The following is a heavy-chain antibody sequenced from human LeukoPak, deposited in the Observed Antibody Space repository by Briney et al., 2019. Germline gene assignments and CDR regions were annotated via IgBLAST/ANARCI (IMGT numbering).Heavy chain of an antibody. CDR2: ISAYNGNT. D-gene: IGHD1-20*01. CDR3: ARGGITGTTRGPTRLNDAFDI. V-gene: IGHV1-18*01. J-gene: IGHJ3*02. CDR1: GYTFTSYG. Sequence: ASVNVSCKASGYTFTSYGISWVRQAPGQGLEWMGWISAYNGNTNYAQKLQGRVTMTTDTSTSTAYMEPRSLRSDDTAVYYCARGGITGTTRGPTRLNDAFDIWGQGTMVTVSS.